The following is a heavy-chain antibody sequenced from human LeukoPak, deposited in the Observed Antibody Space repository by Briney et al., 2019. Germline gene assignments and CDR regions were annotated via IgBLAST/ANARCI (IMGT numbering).Heavy chain of an antibody. V-gene: IGHV5-51*01. J-gene: IGHJ4*02. CDR2: IYPGDSDT. Sequence: GESLKISCNGSGYIFTNYWIAWVRQMPGKGLEWMGIIYPGDSDTRYSPSFQGQVSISADKSISTAYLQWTSLKASDTAMYYCARPLQCSSATCPLDYWGQGTLVTASS. D-gene: IGHD2-2*01. CDR3: ARPLQCSSATCPLDY. CDR1: GYIFTNYW.